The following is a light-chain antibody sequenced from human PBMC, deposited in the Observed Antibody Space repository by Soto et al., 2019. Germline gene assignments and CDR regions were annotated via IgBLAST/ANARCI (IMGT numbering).Light chain of an antibody. CDR1: QSVSSS. CDR3: QQYGSSPAT. Sequence: IVLTQSPATLSLSPGERATLSCRASQSVSSSLAWYQQPPGKDKRLLIYGASSRDIGIPDRFSGSGSGTDFTLTISRLEPEDFAVYYCQQYGSSPATFGQGTKVDIK. J-gene: IGKJ1*01. CDR2: GAS. V-gene: IGKV3-20*01.